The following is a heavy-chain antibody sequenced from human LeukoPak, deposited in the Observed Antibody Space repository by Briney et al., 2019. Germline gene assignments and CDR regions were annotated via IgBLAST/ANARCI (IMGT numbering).Heavy chain of an antibody. V-gene: IGHV1-46*01. CDR2: INPSGGST. Sequence: ASVKVSCKASGYTFTSYAMNWVRQAPGQGLEWMGIINPSGGSTSYAKKFQGRVTMTRDMSTSTVYMELSSLRSEDTAVYYCARSFKYSSGWYGYWGQGTLVTVSS. CDR1: GYTFTSYA. CDR3: ARSFKYSSGWYGY. D-gene: IGHD6-19*01. J-gene: IGHJ4*02.